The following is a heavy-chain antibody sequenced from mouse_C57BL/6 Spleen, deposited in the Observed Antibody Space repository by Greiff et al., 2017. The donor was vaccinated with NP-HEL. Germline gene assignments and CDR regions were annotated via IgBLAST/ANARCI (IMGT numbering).Heavy chain of an antibody. CDR3: TRQNYSNYYYYAMDY. CDR2: IYPGNSDT. CDR1: GYTFTSYW. J-gene: IGHJ4*01. D-gene: IGHD2-5*01. Sequence: EVQLQQSGTVLARPGASVKLSCKTSGYTFTSYWMHWVKQRPGQGLEWVGAIYPGNSDTSYNQKFKGKAKLTAVTSASTAYMQLSSLTNEDSAVYYCTRQNYSNYYYYAMDYWGQGTSVTVSS. V-gene: IGHV1-5*01.